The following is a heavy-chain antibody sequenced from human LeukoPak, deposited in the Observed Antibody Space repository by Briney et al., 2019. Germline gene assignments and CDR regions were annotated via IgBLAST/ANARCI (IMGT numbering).Heavy chain of an antibody. V-gene: IGHV4-34*01. Sequence: PSETLSLTCAVYGGSFSGYYWSWIRQPPGKGLEWIGEINHSGSTNYNPSLKSRVTISVDTSKSQFSLKLSSVTAADTAVYYCARDGGYSSSWSSLFFDYWGQGTLVTVSS. J-gene: IGHJ4*02. CDR1: GGSFSGYY. CDR2: INHSGST. CDR3: ARDGGYSSSWSSLFFDY. D-gene: IGHD6-13*01.